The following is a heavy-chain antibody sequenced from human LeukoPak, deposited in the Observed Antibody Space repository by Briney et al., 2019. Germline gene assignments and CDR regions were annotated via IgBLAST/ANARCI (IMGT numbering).Heavy chain of an antibody. CDR3: ARLSVAVVDADY. V-gene: IGHV3-64*01. CDR2: ISNNGGST. D-gene: IGHD6-19*01. J-gene: IGHJ4*02. CDR1: GFTFSSYA. Sequence: GGSLRLSCAASGFTFSSYAMHWVRQAPGKGLECVSAISNNGGSTYYANSVKGRFTISRDNSKNTLYLQMGSLRAEDMAVYYCARLSVAVVDADYWGQGTLVTVSS.